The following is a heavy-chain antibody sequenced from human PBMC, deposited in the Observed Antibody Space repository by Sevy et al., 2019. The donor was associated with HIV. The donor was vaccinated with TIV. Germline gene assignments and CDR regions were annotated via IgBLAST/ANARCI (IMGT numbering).Heavy chain of an antibody. CDR2: INAGNGNT. CDR1: EYTFTSYA. J-gene: IGHJ6*02. Sequence: ASVKVSCKASEYTFTSYAMHWVRQAPGQRLEWMGWINAGNGNTKYSQKFQGRVTITRDTSASTAYMELSSLRSEDTAGYYCARDLSIAPMDVWGQGTTVTVSS. V-gene: IGHV1-3*01. CDR3: ARDLSIAPMDV. D-gene: IGHD6-6*01.